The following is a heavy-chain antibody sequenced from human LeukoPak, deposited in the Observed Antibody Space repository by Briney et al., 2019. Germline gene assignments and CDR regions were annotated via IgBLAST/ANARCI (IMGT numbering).Heavy chain of an antibody. CDR3: ARDGSLWAASGWFDP. V-gene: IGHV3-48*03. Sequence: GGSLRLSCAASGFTFSSYEMNWVRQAPGKGLEWVSYISSSGSTIYYADSVKGRFTISRDNAKNSLYLQMNSLRAEDTAVYYCARDGSLWAASGWFDPWGQGTLVTVSS. CDR1: GFTFSSYE. D-gene: IGHD2-15*01. J-gene: IGHJ5*02. CDR2: ISSSGSTI.